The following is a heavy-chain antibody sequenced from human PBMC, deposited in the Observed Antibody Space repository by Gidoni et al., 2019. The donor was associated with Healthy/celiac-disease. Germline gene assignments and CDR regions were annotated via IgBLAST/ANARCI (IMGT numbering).Heavy chain of an antibody. Sequence: EVQLVESGGGWVQPGGSLRLSCAASGFTFSSFSMTWVRQAPGKGLGWFSYISSSSSTIYYADSVKGRFTISRDNAKNSLYLQMNSLRAEDTAVYYCARSARCGDGYFDLWGRGTLVTVSS. J-gene: IGHJ2*01. CDR1: GFTFSSFS. D-gene: IGHD7-27*01. CDR2: ISSSSSTI. V-gene: IGHV3-48*04. CDR3: ARSARCGDGYFDL.